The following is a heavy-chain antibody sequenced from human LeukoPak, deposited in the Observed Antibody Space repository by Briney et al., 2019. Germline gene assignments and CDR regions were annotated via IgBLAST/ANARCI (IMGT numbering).Heavy chain of an antibody. Sequence: ASVKVSCKASGFSFPSYGISWVRQAPGQGLEWIGWITAYDGDTNYAEKFQGRVTMATDTSTSTASMELWSLRSDDTAVYYCSRDWQLPSGPDVFDIWGQGTVVTVSS. J-gene: IGHJ3*02. V-gene: IGHV1-18*01. CDR3: SRDWQLPSGPDVFDI. CDR2: ITAYDGDT. D-gene: IGHD1-1*01. CDR1: GFSFPSYG.